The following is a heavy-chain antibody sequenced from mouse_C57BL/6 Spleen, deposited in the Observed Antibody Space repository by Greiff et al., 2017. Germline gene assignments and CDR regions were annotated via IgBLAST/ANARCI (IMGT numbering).Heavy chain of an antibody. CDR1: GYTFTSYW. CDR2: INPSNGGT. CDR3: ARAYYGSSYWYFDV. V-gene: IGHV1-53*01. Sequence: QVQLQQPGTELVKPGASVKLSCKASGYTFTSYWMHWVKQRPGQGLEWIGNINPSNGGTNYNEKFKSKATLTVDKSSSTAYMLLSSLTSEDSAVYYCARAYYGSSYWYFDVWGTGTTVTVSS. J-gene: IGHJ1*03. D-gene: IGHD1-1*01.